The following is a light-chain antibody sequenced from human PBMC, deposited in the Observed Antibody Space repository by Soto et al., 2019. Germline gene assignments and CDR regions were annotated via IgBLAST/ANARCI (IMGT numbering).Light chain of an antibody. V-gene: IGLV2-14*01. CDR1: SSDVGGYNY. CDR3: SSYTSSSTLV. Sequence: QSALTQPASVSGSPGQSITISCTGTSSDVGGYNYVSWYQQHPGKAPKLMIYEVSNRPSGVSNRFSVSKSGNTASLTISGLPAEDEADYYCSSYTSSSTLVFGGGTQLTVL. J-gene: IGLJ2*01. CDR2: EVS.